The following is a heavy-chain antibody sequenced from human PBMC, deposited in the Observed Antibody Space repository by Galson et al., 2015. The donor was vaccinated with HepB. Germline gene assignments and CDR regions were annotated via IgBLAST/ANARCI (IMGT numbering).Heavy chain of an antibody. J-gene: IGHJ6*02. CDR1: GFTFNRFG. CDR3: AKRAQYSSTWGRTRFSSYFDMDV. D-gene: IGHD6-13*01. Sequence: SLRLSCAASGFTFNRFGMHWVRQAPGKGLEWVALISYDGSGEYYADSVKGRFIISRDNSKNTLYLQMNSLRAEDTAVYYCAKRAQYSSTWGRTRFSSYFDMDVWGQGTTVTVSS. CDR2: ISYDGSGE. V-gene: IGHV3-30*18.